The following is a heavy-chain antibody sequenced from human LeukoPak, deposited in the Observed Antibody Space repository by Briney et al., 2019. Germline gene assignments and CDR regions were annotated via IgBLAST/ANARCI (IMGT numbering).Heavy chain of an antibody. CDR1: GFTFSDYA. J-gene: IGHJ4*02. CDR3: ATSFGATRGY. D-gene: IGHD3-10*01. Sequence: GGSLRLSCAASGFTFSDYAMTWVRQAPGQGLEWVSSITSTGGYMYYADSVKGRFTISRDNAKNSLYLQMNSLRAEDTAVYYCATSFGATRGYWGQGTLVTVSS. CDR2: ITSTGGYM. V-gene: IGHV3-21*01.